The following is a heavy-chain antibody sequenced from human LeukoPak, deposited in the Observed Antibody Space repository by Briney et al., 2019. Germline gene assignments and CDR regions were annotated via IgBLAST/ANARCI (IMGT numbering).Heavy chain of an antibody. CDR3: ARRGVVLPNFFDP. J-gene: IGHJ5*02. CDR1: GGSISSSY. CDR2: IYYSGST. Sequence: SETLSLTCTVSGGSISSSYLSWIRQPPGKGLEWIGNIYYSGSTNYNASLKSRVTISIDTSKNQFSLKLSSVTAADTAVYYCARRGVVLPNFFDPWGQGTLVTVSS. D-gene: IGHD2-15*01. V-gene: IGHV4-59*08.